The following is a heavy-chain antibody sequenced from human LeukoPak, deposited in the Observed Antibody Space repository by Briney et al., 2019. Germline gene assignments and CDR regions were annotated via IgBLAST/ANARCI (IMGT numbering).Heavy chain of an antibody. CDR1: GGTFSSYA. V-gene: IGHV1-18*01. J-gene: IGHJ4*02. CDR3: ARDMRLSPAYCGGDCYSDY. CDR2: ISAYNGNT. Sequence: ASVKVSCKASGGTFSSYAISWVRQAPGQGLEWMGWISAYNGNTNYAQKLQGRVTMTTDTSTSTAYMELRSLRSDDTAVYYCARDMRLSPAYCGGDCYSDYWGQGTLVTVSS. D-gene: IGHD2-21*02.